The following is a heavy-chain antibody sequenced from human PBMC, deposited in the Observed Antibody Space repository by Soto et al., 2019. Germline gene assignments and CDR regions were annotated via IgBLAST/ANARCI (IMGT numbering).Heavy chain of an antibody. CDR1: GGIFSSYA. CDR2: IIPTFGTT. Sequence: QVQLVQSGAEVKKPGSSVKVSCKVSGGIFSSYAIGWVRQAPGQGLEWMAGIIPTFGTTNYAQRLQGRVTITADASTSTAYMELSSLRSDDTAVYYCAVPTRYAKTAGGKTYYYGMDVWGQGTTVTVSS. CDR3: AVPTRYAKTAGGKTYYYGMDV. V-gene: IGHV1-69*01. D-gene: IGHD6-13*01. J-gene: IGHJ6*02.